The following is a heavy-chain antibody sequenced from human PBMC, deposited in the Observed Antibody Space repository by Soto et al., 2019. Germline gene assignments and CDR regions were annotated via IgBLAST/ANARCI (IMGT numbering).Heavy chain of an antibody. CDR3: ASHPTKKPRRAGSWTAFDI. CDR1: GGSFSGYY. J-gene: IGHJ3*02. CDR2: INHSGST. Sequence: LSETLSLTCAVYGGSFSGYYWTWIRQPPGKGLEWIGEINHSGSTNYNPSLRSRVTISVDTSKNQFSLELTPVTAADTAVYYCASHPTKKPRRAGSWTAFDIWGQGTMVTVSS. D-gene: IGHD6-13*01. V-gene: IGHV4-34*01.